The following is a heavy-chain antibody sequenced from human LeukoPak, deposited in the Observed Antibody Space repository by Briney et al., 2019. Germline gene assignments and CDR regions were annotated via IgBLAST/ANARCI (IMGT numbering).Heavy chain of an antibody. V-gene: IGHV1-69*05. CDR2: IIPIFGTA. CDR1: GGTFSSYA. Sequence: ASVKVSCKASGGTFSSYAISWVRQAPGQGLEWMGRIIPIFGTANYAQQFQGRVTITTDESTSTAYMELSSLRSEDTAVYYCARGGRDFDWSQRFDYWGQGTLVTVSS. D-gene: IGHD3-9*01. J-gene: IGHJ4*02. CDR3: ARGGRDFDWSQRFDY.